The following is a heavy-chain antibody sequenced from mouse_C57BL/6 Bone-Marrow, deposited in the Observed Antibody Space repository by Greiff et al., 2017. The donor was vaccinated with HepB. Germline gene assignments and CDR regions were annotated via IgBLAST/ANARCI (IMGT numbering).Heavy chain of an antibody. Sequence: EVHLVESGGGLVQPGGSLKLSCAASGFTFSDYGMAWVRQAPRKGPEWVAFISNLAYSIYYADTVTGRFTISRENAKNTLYLEMSSLRSEDTAMYYCARHGDYGSSYAWFAYWGQGTLVTVSA. CDR2: ISNLAYSI. D-gene: IGHD1-1*01. J-gene: IGHJ3*01. V-gene: IGHV5-15*01. CDR3: ARHGDYGSSYAWFAY. CDR1: GFTFSDYG.